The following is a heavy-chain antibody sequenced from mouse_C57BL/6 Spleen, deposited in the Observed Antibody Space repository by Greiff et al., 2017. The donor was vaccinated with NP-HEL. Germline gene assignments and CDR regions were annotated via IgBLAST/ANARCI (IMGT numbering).Heavy chain of an antibody. J-gene: IGHJ4*01. V-gene: IGHV1-81*01. Sequence: VQLQQSGAELARPGASVKLSCKASGYTFTSYGISWVKPRTGQGLEWIGEIYPRSGNTYYNEKFKGKATLTADKSSSTAYMELRSLTAEDSAVYFWASKSNCGVLYAMDYCGQGTSVTVSS. D-gene: IGHD2-5*01. CDR2: IYPRSGNT. CDR1: GYTFTSYG. CDR3: ASKSNCGVLYAMDY.